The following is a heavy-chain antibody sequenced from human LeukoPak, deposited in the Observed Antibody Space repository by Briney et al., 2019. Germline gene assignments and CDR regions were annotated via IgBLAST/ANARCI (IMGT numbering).Heavy chain of an antibody. CDR3: ARGGGSSSLIDY. V-gene: IGHV3-33*01. CDR1: GFTFSCCD. Sequence: GGSLRLSCAASGFTFSCCDMHWVRQAPGKGLEWVAVIWSDGSHEYYADSVKGRFTISRDVSKNTLYLQVNSLRAEDTAVYYCARGGGSSSLIDYWGQGTLVIVSS. CDR2: IWSDGSHE. J-gene: IGHJ4*02. D-gene: IGHD6-6*01.